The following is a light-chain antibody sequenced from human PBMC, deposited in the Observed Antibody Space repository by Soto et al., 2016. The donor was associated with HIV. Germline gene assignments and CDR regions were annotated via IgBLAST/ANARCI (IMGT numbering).Light chain of an antibody. J-gene: IGLJ2*01. CDR2: EDT. Sequence: SYELTQPPSVSVAPGKTARITCGGNNIGDKSVQWYQQKPGQAPVLAVYEDTDRPSGIPERFSGANSGNTATLTINRVEAGDEADYYCQVWDSSSDVVFGGGTKLTVL. V-gene: IGLV3-21*03. CDR3: QVWDSSSDVV. CDR1: NIGDKS.